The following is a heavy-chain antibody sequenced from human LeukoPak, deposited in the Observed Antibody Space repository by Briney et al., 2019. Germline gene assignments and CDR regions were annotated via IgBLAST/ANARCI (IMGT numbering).Heavy chain of an antibody. Sequence: SSETLSLTCAVYGGSFSGYYWSWIRQPPGKGLEWIGEINHSGSTNYNPSLKSRVTISVDTSKNQFSLKLSSVTAADTAVYYCARHVLDIVAPVGYFYYGMDVWGQGTTVTVSS. J-gene: IGHJ6*02. D-gene: IGHD5-12*01. CDR1: GGSFSGYY. CDR3: ARHVLDIVAPVGYFYYGMDV. CDR2: INHSGST. V-gene: IGHV4-34*01.